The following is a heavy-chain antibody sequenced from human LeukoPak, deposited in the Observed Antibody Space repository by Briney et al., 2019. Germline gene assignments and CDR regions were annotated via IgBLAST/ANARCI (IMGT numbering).Heavy chain of an antibody. J-gene: IGHJ6*02. CDR3: ARDRGSGWYYYYYGMDV. V-gene: IGHV1-46*01. CDR2: INPSGGST. CDR1: GYTFTSYG. D-gene: IGHD6-19*01. Sequence: ASVKVSCKASGYTFTSYGISWVRQAPGQGLEWMGIINPSGGSTSYAQKFQGRVTMTRDTSTSTVYMELSSLRSEDTAVYYCARDRGSGWYYYYYGMDVWGQGTTVTVSS.